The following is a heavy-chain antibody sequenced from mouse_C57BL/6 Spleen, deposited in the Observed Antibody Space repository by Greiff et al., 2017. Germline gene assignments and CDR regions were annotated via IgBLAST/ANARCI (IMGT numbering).Heavy chain of an antibody. J-gene: IGHJ2*01. CDR1: GYSITSGYY. D-gene: IGHD1-1*01. CDR2: ISYDGSN. V-gene: IGHV3-6*01. CDR3: ARRGYYGSNYFDY. Sequence: EVKLVESGPGLVKPSQSLSLTCSVTGYSITSGYYWNWIRQFPGNKLEWMGYISYDGSNNYNPSLKNRISIARDTSKNQFFLKLNSVTTEDTATYYCARRGYYGSNYFDYWGQGTTLTVSS.